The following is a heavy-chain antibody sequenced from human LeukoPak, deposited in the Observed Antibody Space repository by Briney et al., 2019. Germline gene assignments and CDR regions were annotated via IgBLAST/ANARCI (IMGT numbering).Heavy chain of an antibody. CDR1: GGSFSGYY. Sequence: PSETLSLTCAVYGGSFSGYYWSWIRQPPGKGLEWMGEIDHSGSTNYNPSLKNRVTISVDTSKNQFSLKLSSVTAADTAVYYCARGTVVVPADISLSRPGARFDYWGQGTLVTVSS. V-gene: IGHV4-34*01. CDR3: ARGTVVVPADISLSRPGARFDY. CDR2: IDHSGST. D-gene: IGHD2-2*02. J-gene: IGHJ4*02.